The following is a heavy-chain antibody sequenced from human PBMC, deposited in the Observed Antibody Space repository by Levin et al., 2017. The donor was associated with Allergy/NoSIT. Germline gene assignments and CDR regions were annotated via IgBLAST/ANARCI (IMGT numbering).Heavy chain of an antibody. CDR1: GFTVSSNY. CDR2: YYGDGRT. CDR3: ARLSGTVWSPFDL. J-gene: IGHJ4*02. D-gene: IGHD1-1*01. Sequence: GGSLRLSCAASGFTVSSNYMSWVRQAPGKGLEWVSLYYGDGRTAYGDSVKGRFTISRDFSRNTLDLQMNSLRAEDTALYYCARLSGTVWSPFDLWGQGTLVTVSS. V-gene: IGHV3-53*01.